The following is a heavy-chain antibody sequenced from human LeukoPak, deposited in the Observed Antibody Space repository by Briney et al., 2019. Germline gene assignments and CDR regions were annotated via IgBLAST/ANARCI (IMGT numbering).Heavy chain of an antibody. CDR1: GGSFSGCY. V-gene: IGHV4-34*01. D-gene: IGHD6-13*01. CDR3: ARGSRPYSSSWYRALGWFDP. J-gene: IGHJ5*02. CDR2: INHSGST. Sequence: SETLSLTCAVYGGSFSGCYWSWIRQPPGKGLEWIGEINHSGSTNYNPSLKSRVTISVDTSKNQFSLKLSSVTAADTAVYYCARGSRPYSSSWYRALGWFDPWGQGTLVTVSS.